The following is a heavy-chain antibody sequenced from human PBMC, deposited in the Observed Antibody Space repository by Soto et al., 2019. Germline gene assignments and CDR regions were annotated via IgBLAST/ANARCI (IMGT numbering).Heavy chain of an antibody. V-gene: IGHV1-46*03. J-gene: IGHJ1*01. D-gene: IGHD2-21*01. CDR2: INTSGGNS. Sequence: HLAQSGPEVKRPGASGKISCKASGFTLTDWFMHWGRQAPGHGPEWLGIINTSGGNSIYSQKFQDRVTMTRDTSTSTPYVELSSLTSADTAVYYCAKEGAIPGEVDAWGQGTLVTVSS. CDR3: AKEGAIPGEVDA. CDR1: GFTLTDWF.